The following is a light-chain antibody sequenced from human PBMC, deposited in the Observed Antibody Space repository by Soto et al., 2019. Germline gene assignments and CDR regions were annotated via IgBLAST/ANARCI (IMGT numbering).Light chain of an antibody. CDR2: DAF. J-gene: IGKJ4*01. V-gene: IGKV3-15*01. CDR3: QQYDEWPLP. CDR1: QNVKTR. Sequence: EKVMTQSPATLSVSPGERATLSCRASQNVKTRLAWYQQKPGQAPRLLIYDAFTRATGIPARFSGSASGTDFTLTISSLQSEDFAVYYCQQYDEWPLPFGGGTKVEIK.